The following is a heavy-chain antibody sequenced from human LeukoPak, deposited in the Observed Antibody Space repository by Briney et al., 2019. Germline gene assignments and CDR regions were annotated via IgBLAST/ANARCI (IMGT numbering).Heavy chain of an antibody. J-gene: IGHJ5*02. V-gene: IGHV4-4*07. D-gene: IGHD3-10*01. CDR1: GGSIISYY. Sequence: SETLSLTRAVSGGSIISYYSSWIRQPAGKGLEWIGRIYGSGNTNYNPALKSRVTMSVDTSKNQFSLKVRSVTAADTAVYYCARDRGLHWEVLVDPCSQGTLVTVSS. CDR3: ARDRGLHWEVLVDP. CDR2: IYGSGNT.